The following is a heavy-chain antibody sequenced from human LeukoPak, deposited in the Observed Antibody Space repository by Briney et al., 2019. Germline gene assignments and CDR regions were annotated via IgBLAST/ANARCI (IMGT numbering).Heavy chain of an antibody. Sequence: SETLSLTCTVSGGSISNYYWSWIRQPPGKGLEWIAYIYYTGSTNYNPSLKSRVTISVDTSKNQFSLKLSSVTAADTAVYYCARDEADWGQGTLVTVSS. CDR2: IYYTGST. J-gene: IGHJ4*02. CDR3: ARDEAD. V-gene: IGHV4-59*12. CDR1: GGSISNYY.